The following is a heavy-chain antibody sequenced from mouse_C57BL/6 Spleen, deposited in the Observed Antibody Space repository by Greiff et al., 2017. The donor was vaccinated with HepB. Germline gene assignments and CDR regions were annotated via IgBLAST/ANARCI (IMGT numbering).Heavy chain of an antibody. CDR2: IYPRSGNT. CDR1: GYTFTSYG. Sequence: QVQLKESGAELARPGASVKLSCKASGYTFTSYGISWVKQRTGQGLEWIGEIYPRSGNTYYNEKFKGKATLTADKSSSTAYMELRSLTSEDSAVYFCARGVQLRLLDYWGQGTTLTVSS. CDR3: ARGVQLRLLDY. V-gene: IGHV1-81*01. J-gene: IGHJ2*01. D-gene: IGHD3-2*02.